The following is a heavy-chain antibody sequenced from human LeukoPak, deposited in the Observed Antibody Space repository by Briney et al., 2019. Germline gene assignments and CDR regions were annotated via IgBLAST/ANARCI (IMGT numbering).Heavy chain of an antibody. CDR3: ARATQNRIPFDY. Sequence: GGSLRLSCAPSGFTVRSNYMSWVRQAPGGGLEWVSVIYSGGTTYYADSVKGRFTISRDNSNDTLYLHMNSLRAEDTAIYYCARATQNRIPFDYWGQGTLVTVSS. CDR1: GFTVRSNY. D-gene: IGHD2-21*01. CDR2: IYSGGTT. J-gene: IGHJ4*02. V-gene: IGHV3-53*01.